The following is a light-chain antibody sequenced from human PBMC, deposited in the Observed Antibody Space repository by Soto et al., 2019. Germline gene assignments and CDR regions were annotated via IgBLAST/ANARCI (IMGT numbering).Light chain of an antibody. J-gene: IGKJ1*01. CDR1: QSVSSN. CDR3: QQYGSSPRT. V-gene: IGKV3-15*01. CDR2: GAS. Sequence: EIVMTQSPATLSVSPGERATLSCRASQSVSSNLAWYQQKPGQAPSLLIYGASTRATGTPARFSGSGSGTDFTLTISRLEPEDFAVYYCQQYGSSPRTLGQGTKVDIK.